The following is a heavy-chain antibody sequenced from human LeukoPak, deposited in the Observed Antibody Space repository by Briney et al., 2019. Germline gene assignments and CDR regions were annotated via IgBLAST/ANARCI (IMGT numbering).Heavy chain of an antibody. D-gene: IGHD2-21*01. CDR2: ISGSGGST. V-gene: IGHV3-23*01. CDR1: GFTFSSYA. CDR3: AKDSGAYCGGDCYSGFDY. J-gene: IGHJ4*02. Sequence: GGSLRLSCAASGFTFSSYAMSWVRQAPGKGLEWVSAISGSGGSTYYADSVKGRFTISRDNSKNTLYLQMNSLRAEDTAVYYCAKDSGAYCGGDCYSGFDYWGQGTLVTVSS.